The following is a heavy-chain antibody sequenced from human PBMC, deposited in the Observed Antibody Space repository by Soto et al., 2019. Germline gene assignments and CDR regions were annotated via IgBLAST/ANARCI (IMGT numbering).Heavy chain of an antibody. CDR3: ARDPSIAAAGSYYYSMDV. D-gene: IGHD6-13*01. Sequence: QVQLVQSGAEVKKPGASVKVSCKASGYTFTSYDINWVRQATGQGLEWMGWMNPNSGNTGYAQKFQGRVTMTRNTSISTAHMELRSLRSEDTAVYYCARDPSIAAAGSYYYSMDVWGKGTPVTVSS. J-gene: IGHJ6*03. V-gene: IGHV1-8*01. CDR1: GYTFTSYD. CDR2: MNPNSGNT.